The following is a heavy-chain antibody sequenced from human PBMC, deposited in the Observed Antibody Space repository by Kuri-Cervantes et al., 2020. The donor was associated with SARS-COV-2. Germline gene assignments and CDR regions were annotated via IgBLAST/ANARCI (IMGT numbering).Heavy chain of an antibody. CDR1: GFTFDDYA. CDR3: AKGSIVATIAYYFDY. D-gene: IGHD5-12*01. V-gene: IGHV3-43D*04. Sequence: GESLKISCAASGFTFDDYAMHWVRQAPGKGLEWVSLISWDGGSTYYADSVKGRFTISRDNSKNSLYLQMNSLRAEDTASYYCAKGSIVATIAYYFDYWGQGTLVTVSS. CDR2: ISWDGGST. J-gene: IGHJ4*02.